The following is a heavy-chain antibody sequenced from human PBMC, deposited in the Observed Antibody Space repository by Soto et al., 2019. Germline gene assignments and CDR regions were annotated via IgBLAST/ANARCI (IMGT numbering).Heavy chain of an antibody. CDR1: GFTFSSYA. CDR2: ISGSGGST. V-gene: IGHV3-23*01. D-gene: IGHD6-19*01. J-gene: IGHJ3*02. CDR3: AKDPVLYGQWLPKGYDAFDI. Sequence: EVQLLESGGGLVQPGGSLRLSCAASGFTFSSYAMSWVRQAPGKGLEWVSAISGSGGSTYYADSVKGRFTISRDNSKNTLYLQMNSLRAEDTAVYYCAKDPVLYGQWLPKGYDAFDIWGQGTMVTVSS.